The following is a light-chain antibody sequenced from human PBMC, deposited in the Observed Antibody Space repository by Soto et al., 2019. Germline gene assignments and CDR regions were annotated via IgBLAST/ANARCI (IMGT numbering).Light chain of an antibody. CDR1: SSNIGAGYD. V-gene: IGLV1-40*01. CDR3: QSYDSSLSGWV. J-gene: IGLJ3*02. CDR2: GNS. Sequence: QSVLTQPPSVSGAPGQRVTISCTGSSSNIGAGYDEHWYQQLPGTAPKLLIYGNSNRPSVVPDRFSGSKSGTSASLAITGLRAEDEADYYCQSYDSSLSGWVFGGGTKLTVL.